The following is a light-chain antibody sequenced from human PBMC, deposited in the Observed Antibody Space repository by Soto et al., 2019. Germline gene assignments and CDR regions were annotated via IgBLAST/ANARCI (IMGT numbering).Light chain of an antibody. CDR3: QQYRSAPHT. CDR1: QSVSGSY. Sequence: NVLTQSPGTLSLSPGERATLSCRASQSVSGSYLAWYQQKPGQAPRLLIYVASSRATGIPDRFSGSESGTYFTLIISRLEPQYSAVYYCQQYRSAPHTLGQGTKLEIK. V-gene: IGKV3-20*01. CDR2: VAS. J-gene: IGKJ2*01.